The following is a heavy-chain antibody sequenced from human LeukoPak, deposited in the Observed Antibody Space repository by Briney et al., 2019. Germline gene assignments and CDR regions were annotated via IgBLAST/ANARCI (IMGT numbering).Heavy chain of an antibody. Sequence: AASVKVSCKVSGYTLTELSMHWVRQAPGKGLEWMGGFDPEDGETIYAQKFQGRVTMTRDTSIGTAYMELSRLRSDDTAVYFCARDYDILTGYLPDAFDIWGQGTMVTVSS. CDR3: ARDYDILTGYLPDAFDI. CDR2: FDPEDGET. V-gene: IGHV1-24*01. CDR1: GYTLTELS. D-gene: IGHD3-9*01. J-gene: IGHJ3*02.